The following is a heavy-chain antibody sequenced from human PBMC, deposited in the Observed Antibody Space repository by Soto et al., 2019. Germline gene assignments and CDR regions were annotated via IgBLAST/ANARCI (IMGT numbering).Heavy chain of an antibody. V-gene: IGHV4-59*08. D-gene: IGHD2-15*01. CDR1: GGSISTYY. CDR3: ARLGGFSQSRDS. J-gene: IGHJ5*01. Sequence: QVHLQESGPGLVKPSETLSLTCTVSGGSISTYYWSWIRQPPGKGLEWIGYIYYTGTTTYNPSFKSRLTISVDSSKNQFSLKLTSVTAADTAVYYCARLGGFSQSRDSWGQGALVTVSS. CDR2: IYYTGTT.